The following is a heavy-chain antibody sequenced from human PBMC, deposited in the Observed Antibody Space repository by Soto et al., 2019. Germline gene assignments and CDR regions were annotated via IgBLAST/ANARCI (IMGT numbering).Heavy chain of an antibody. Sequence: SVKVSCKTSGYTFNTYGINWVRQAPGQGLELMGWISAYDGKTTYAEKFQGRVTLTTDTSTSTAYMELRSLRSDDTAIYYCARDPHEFWTSYWFDPWGQGTPVTVPQ. CDR2: ISAYDGKT. D-gene: IGHD3-3*01. CDR3: ARDPHEFWTSYWFDP. V-gene: IGHV1-18*01. CDR1: GYTFNTYG. J-gene: IGHJ5*02.